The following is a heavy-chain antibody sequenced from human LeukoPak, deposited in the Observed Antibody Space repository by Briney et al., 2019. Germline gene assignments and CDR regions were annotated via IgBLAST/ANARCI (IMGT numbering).Heavy chain of an antibody. CDR1: ALIFNRYP. CDR3: VKEDVGGFDA. CDR2: INEKTFRT. Sequence: PGGSLTPAYAASALIFNRYPMHSVRQHASEGLEAGSDINEKTFRTYYARSVKGRFSLSRDNSKSTVFLHMDNLRVEDMGIHYCVKEDVGGFDAWGQGTLVTVSS. J-gene: IGHJ4*02. D-gene: IGHD5-24*01. V-gene: IGHV3-64*01.